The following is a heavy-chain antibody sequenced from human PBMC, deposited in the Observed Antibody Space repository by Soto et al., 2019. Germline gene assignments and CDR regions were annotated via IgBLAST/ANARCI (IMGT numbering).Heavy chain of an antibody. Sequence: GGSLRLSCAASGFTFSGYAMSWVRQAPGKGLEWVSTISGDGSSAYYADSVKGRFTISRDNSKNTLYVQMNSLRAEDTAIYYCAKRVVIAATNYFDYWGQGTLVTVSS. CDR3: AKRVVIAATNYFDY. CDR1: GFTFSGYA. CDR2: ISGDGSSA. D-gene: IGHD2-15*01. V-gene: IGHV3-23*01. J-gene: IGHJ4*02.